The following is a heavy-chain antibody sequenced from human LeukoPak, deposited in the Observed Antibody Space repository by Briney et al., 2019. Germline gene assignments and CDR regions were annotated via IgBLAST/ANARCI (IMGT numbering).Heavy chain of an antibody. Sequence: SETLSLTCTVSSGSISSYYWSWIRQPPGKGLEWIGYIYSSGSTKYNPSLKSRVTISVDTPNNQFSLKLSSVTAADTAVYYCARHYCGGDCYTRFDYWGQGTLVTVSS. CDR2: IYSSGST. J-gene: IGHJ4*02. CDR3: ARHYCGGDCYTRFDY. D-gene: IGHD2-21*02. V-gene: IGHV4-59*08. CDR1: SGSISSYY.